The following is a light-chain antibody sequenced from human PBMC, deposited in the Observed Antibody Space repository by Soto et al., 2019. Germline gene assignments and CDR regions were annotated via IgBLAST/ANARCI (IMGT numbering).Light chain of an antibody. Sequence: EIVLTQSPATLSLSPGERATLSCGAIQSVSSSYLAWYQQKPGLAPRLLIYDASTRATGIPARFSGSGSGTDFTLTISSLEPEDFAVYYCQQRSNWPPITFGQGTRLEIK. CDR3: QQRSNWPPIT. J-gene: IGKJ5*01. V-gene: IGKV3D-20*02. CDR1: QSVSSSY. CDR2: DAS.